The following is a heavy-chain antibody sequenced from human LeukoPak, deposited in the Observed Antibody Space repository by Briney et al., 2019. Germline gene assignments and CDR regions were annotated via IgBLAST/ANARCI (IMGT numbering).Heavy chain of an antibody. CDR3: AKDSGAYDSSGYRNY. D-gene: IGHD3-22*01. CDR1: GFTVSSNY. CDR2: IYSGGST. Sequence: GSLRLSCAASGFTVSSNYMSWVRQAPGKGLEWVSVIYSGGSTYYADSVKGRFTISRDNSKNTLYLQMNSLRAEDTAVYYCAKDSGAYDSSGYRNYWGQGTLVTVSS. V-gene: IGHV3-66*01. J-gene: IGHJ4*02.